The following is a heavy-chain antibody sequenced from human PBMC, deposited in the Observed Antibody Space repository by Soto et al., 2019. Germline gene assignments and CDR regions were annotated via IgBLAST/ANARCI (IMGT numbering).Heavy chain of an antibody. J-gene: IGHJ5*02. Sequence: QLVQSGGEVKQPGASVKVSCKAPRDTFTSYYINWVRQAPGQGLEWMGVINPHGGSTAYAQKFKGRVTLTRVTSASTVYMEVSSLTSEDTAMYYCARSSGGNFGIIIEGTNWFAPWGPGTLVTVSS. CDR3: ARSSGGNFGIIIEGTNWFAP. CDR2: INPHGGST. CDR1: RDTFTSYY. V-gene: IGHV1-46*01. D-gene: IGHD1-26*01.